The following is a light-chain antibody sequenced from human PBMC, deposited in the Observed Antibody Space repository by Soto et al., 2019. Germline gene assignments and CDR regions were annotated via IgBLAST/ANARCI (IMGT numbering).Light chain of an antibody. J-gene: IGKJ1*01. CDR1: QSISSW. V-gene: IGKV1-5*01. CDR3: QQYNSYSPKWT. Sequence: DIHMTQSPSTLSASLGDRVTITCRASQSISSWLAWYQQKPGKAPKLLIYDASSLESGVPSRFSGSGSGTEFTLTISSLQPDDFATYYCQQYNSYSPKWTFGQGTKVDIK. CDR2: DAS.